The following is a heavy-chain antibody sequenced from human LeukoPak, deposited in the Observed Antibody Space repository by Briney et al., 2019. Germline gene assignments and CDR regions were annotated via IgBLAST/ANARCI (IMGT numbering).Heavy chain of an antibody. CDR1: GFTFRNYW. Sequence: GGALRLSCAASGFTFRNYWMSWVGQAPGKGLEWVANIKQDGSETYYVDSVKGRFTISRDNAKKSLSLQMNSLRAEDTAVYYCVREGSYLDAFDFWGQGTMVTVSS. J-gene: IGHJ3*01. CDR2: IKQDGSET. CDR3: VREGSYLDAFDF. D-gene: IGHD3-10*01. V-gene: IGHV3-7*01.